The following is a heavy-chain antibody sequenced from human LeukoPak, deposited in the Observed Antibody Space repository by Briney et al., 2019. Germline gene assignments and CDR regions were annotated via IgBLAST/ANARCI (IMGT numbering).Heavy chain of an antibody. V-gene: IGHV3-11*01. J-gene: IGHJ6*02. CDR1: GFTSSDYY. CDR3: ARSNYYTVDV. CDR2: IGSNGGTT. Sequence: GGSLRLSCTASGFTSSDYYMTWIRQPPGKGPEWISYIGSNGGTTTYVDSVKGRFTISRDNAKNSLYLQMNSLRADDTAVYYCARSNYYTVDVWGQGTAVTVSS.